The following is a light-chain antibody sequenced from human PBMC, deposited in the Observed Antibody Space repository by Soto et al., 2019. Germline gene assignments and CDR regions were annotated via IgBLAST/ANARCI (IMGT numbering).Light chain of an antibody. CDR3: QQYNNWPLC. CDR2: SAF. CDR1: QTVNDN. V-gene: IGKV3-15*01. Sequence: EIVMTQSPATLSVSPGERATLSCRASQTVNDNLAWYQQKVGQAPRLLIYSAFNRATGIPARFSGSGSGTEFTLTISSLQSEDFAVYYCQQYNNWPLCFGGGTKVEIK. J-gene: IGKJ4*01.